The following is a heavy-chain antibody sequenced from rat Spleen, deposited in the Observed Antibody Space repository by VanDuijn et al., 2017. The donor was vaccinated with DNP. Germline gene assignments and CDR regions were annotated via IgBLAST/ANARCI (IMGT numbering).Heavy chain of an antibody. CDR1: GFTFSNYY. CDR3: ARVVNYGGSPYWFDY. Sequence: EVQLVESGGGLVQPGRSLKLSCAASGFTFSNYYMAWVRQAPRKGLEWVATISTSGTKTYYPDSVKGRFTISRDNAKSSLYLQMTRLKSEDTATYPGARVVNYGGSPYWFDYWGQGVMVTVSS. J-gene: IGHJ2*01. V-gene: IGHV5-25*01. CDR2: ISTSGTKT. D-gene: IGHD1-11*01.